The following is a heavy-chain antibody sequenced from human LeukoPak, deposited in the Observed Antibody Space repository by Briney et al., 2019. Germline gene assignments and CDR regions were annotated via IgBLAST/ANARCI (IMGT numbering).Heavy chain of an antibody. D-gene: IGHD6-19*01. Sequence: SETLSLTCTVSGGSISSYYWSWIRQPPGKGLEWIGYIYYSGSTNYNPSLKSRVTISVDTSKNQFSLKLSSVTAADTAVYYCARAAVAAPYYFDYWGQGTLVTVSS. CDR2: IYYSGST. J-gene: IGHJ4*02. CDR3: ARAAVAAPYYFDY. CDR1: GGSISSYY. V-gene: IGHV4-59*01.